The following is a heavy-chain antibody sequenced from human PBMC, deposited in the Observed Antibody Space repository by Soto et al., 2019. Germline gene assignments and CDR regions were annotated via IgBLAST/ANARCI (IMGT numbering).Heavy chain of an antibody. CDR1: GYTFTSYG. CDR3: AGDDLLTSNGWSNWYFDL. Sequence: QVQLVQSGAEVKKPGASVKVSCKASGYTFTSYGISWVRQAPGQGLARMGWSSAYNGNTNYAQKLHGRDTVNSHTSTSTAYMELRRLRSDDTAVYYCAGDDLLTSNGWSNWYFDLWGRGTLVTVSS. D-gene: IGHD6-19*01. V-gene: IGHV1-18*01. J-gene: IGHJ2*01. CDR2: SSAYNGNT.